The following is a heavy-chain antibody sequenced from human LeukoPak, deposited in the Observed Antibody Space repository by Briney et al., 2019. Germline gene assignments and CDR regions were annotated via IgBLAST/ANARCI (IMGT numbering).Heavy chain of an antibody. CDR1: GFSFSSYW. CDR3: ARAPIPLAGSAGLSYMDV. Sequence: GGSLRLSCAASGFSFSSYWMSWVRQAPGKGLEWVANIKQDESEKYYVDSVKGRFTISRDNAKNSLYLQMNSLRAEDTAVYYCARAPIPLAGSAGLSYMDVWGKGATVTVSS. J-gene: IGHJ6*03. CDR2: IKQDESEK. V-gene: IGHV3-7*01. D-gene: IGHD6-19*01.